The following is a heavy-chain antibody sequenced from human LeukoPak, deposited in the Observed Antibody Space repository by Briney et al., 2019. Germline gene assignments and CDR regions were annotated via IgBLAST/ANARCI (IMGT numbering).Heavy chain of an antibody. Sequence: PGGSLRLSCAASGFTFSSYSMNWVRQAPGKGLEWVSSISSSSSYIYYADSVKGRFTISRDNAKNSLYLQMNSLRAEDTAVYYCARARYCSSTSCAIDYWGQGTLVTVSS. CDR2: ISSSSSYI. D-gene: IGHD2-2*01. CDR1: GFTFSSYS. J-gene: IGHJ4*02. V-gene: IGHV3-21*01. CDR3: ARARYCSSTSCAIDY.